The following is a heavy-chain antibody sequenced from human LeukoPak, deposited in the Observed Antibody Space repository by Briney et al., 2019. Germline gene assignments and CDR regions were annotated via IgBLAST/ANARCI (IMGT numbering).Heavy chain of an antibody. D-gene: IGHD3/OR15-3a*01. V-gene: IGHV4-59*08. CDR3: ARQTGSGLFILP. J-gene: IGHJ4*02. CDR1: GGSVSSYY. Sequence: SETLSLTCTVSGGSVSSYYWSWIRQPPGKGLEWIGYIYYSGSTNYNPSLKSRVTISVDTSKNQFSLKLSSVTAADTAVYYCARQTGSGLFILPGGQGTLVTVSS. CDR2: IYYSGST.